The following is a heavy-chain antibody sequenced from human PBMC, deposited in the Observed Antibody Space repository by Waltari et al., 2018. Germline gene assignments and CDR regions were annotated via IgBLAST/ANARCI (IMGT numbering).Heavy chain of an antibody. CDR2: IYYSGST. Sequence: QVQLQESGPGLGKPSETLSLTCTISGGSISSYYWSWIRQPPGKGLEWIGYIYYSGSTNYTPSLKSRVTISVDTSKNQFSLNLNSVTAADTAVYYCARDLGGFNHFDWFLSIWGPGTMVTVSS. V-gene: IGHV4-59*01. CDR3: ARDLGGFNHFDWFLSI. D-gene: IGHD3-9*01. J-gene: IGHJ3*02. CDR1: GGSISSYY.